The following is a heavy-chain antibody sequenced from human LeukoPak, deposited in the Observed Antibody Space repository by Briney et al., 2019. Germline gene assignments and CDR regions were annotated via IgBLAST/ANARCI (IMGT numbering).Heavy chain of an antibody. CDR2: TRNKANSYTT. V-gene: IGHV3-72*01. CDR3: ARPQIAAAGYSYFDY. J-gene: IGHJ4*02. Sequence: GGSLRLSCAASGFTFSSYSMNWVRQAPGKGLEWVGRTRNKANSYTTEYAASVKGRFTISRDDSKNSLYLQMNSLKTEDTAVYYCARPQIAAAGYSYFDYWGQGTLVTVSS. CDR1: GFTFSSYS. D-gene: IGHD6-13*01.